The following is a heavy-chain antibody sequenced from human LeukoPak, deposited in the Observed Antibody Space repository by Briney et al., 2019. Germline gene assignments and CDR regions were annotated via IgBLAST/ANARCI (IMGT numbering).Heavy chain of an antibody. Sequence: GGSLRLSCAASGFTFSSYWMSWVRQAPGKGLEWVANIKQDGSEKYYVDSVKGRFTISRDNAKNSLYLQMNSLRAEDTAVYYCASFRQYSSSWYGGLFDYWGQGTLVTVSS. D-gene: IGHD6-13*01. V-gene: IGHV3-7*01. CDR3: ASFRQYSSSWYGGLFDY. J-gene: IGHJ4*02. CDR2: IKQDGSEK. CDR1: GFTFSSYW.